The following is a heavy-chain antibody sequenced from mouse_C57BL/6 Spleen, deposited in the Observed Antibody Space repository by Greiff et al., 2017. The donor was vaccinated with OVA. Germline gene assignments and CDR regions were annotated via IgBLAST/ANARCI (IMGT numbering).Heavy chain of an antibody. J-gene: IGHJ3*01. CDR3: AKGSYYDYDEGAWFAY. Sequence: EVQLQQSGPELVKPGASVKMSCKASGYTFTDYNMHWVKQSHGKSLEWIGYINPNNGGTSYNQKLKGKATLTVNKSSSTAYMELRSLTSEDSAVYYFAKGSYYDYDEGAWFAYGGQGTLVTVSA. D-gene: IGHD2-4*01. V-gene: IGHV1-22*01. CDR2: INPNNGGT. CDR1: GYTFTDYN.